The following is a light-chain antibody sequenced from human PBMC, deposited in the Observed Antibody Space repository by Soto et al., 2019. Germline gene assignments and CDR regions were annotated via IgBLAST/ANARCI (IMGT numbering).Light chain of an antibody. V-gene: IGLV6-57*01. CDR2: EDN. CDR3: QSYDATNQV. Sequence: NFMLTQPHSVSESPGKTVIISCTRSSGSIASNYVQWYQQRPGRSPTTVIYEDNQRPSGVPDRFSGSIDSSSNSASLTISRLETEDEADYFCQSYDATNQVFGGGTQLTVL. J-gene: IGLJ3*02. CDR1: SGSIASNY.